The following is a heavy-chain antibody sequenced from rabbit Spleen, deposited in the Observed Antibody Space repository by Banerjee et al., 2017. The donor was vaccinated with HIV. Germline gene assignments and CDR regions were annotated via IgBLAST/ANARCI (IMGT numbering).Heavy chain of an antibody. CDR3: ARDSGTSFSSYGMDL. CDR1: GFDFSSAYW. CDR2: IGTYTGTT. J-gene: IGHJ6*01. V-gene: IGHV1S45*01. D-gene: IGHD8-1*01. Sequence: QEQLVESGGDLVKPGASLTLTCTASGFDFSSAYWMCWVRQAPGKGLEWITCIGTYTGTTYYASWAKGRFTISKTSSTTVTLQMTSLTAADTATYFCARDSGTSFSSYGMDLWVQGTLVTVS.